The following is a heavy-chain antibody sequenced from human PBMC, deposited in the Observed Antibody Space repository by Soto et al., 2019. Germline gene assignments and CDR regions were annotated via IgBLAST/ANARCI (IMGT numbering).Heavy chain of an antibody. D-gene: IGHD6-19*01. CDR1: GFTFSSYA. J-gene: IGHJ4*02. CDR3: AKGLSGWLDVDGTIFDY. V-gene: IGHV3-23*01. Sequence: GGSLRLSCAASGFTFSSYAMSWVRQAPGKGLEWVSGISGSGGSTLYADSVKGRFTISRNNFKNTLYLQMNSLRVEDTAVYYCAKGLSGWLDVDGTIFDYWGQGTLVTVSS. CDR2: ISGSGGST.